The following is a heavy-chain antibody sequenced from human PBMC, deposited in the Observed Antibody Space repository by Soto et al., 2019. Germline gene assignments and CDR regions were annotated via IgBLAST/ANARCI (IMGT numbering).Heavy chain of an antibody. V-gene: IGHV3-74*01. J-gene: IGHJ4*02. Sequence: GGSLRLSCAASGFTFSSYWMHWVRQAPGKGLVWVSRINSDGSSTSYADSVKGRFTISRDNAKNTLYLQMNSLRAEDTAVYYCAREAAAGKRDDYWGQGTLVTVSS. CDR2: INSDGSST. CDR1: GFTFSSYW. CDR3: AREAAAGKRDDY. D-gene: IGHD6-13*01.